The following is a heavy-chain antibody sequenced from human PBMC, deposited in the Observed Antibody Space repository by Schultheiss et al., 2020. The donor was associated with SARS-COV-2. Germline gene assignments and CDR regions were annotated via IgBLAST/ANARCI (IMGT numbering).Heavy chain of an antibody. CDR3: AKSGFPYYYGMDV. CDR1: GFTFSSYG. Sequence: GGSLRLSCAASGFTFSSYGMHWVRQAPGKGLEWVAVIWYDGSNKYFADSVKGRFTISRDNSKNTLYLQMNSLRAEDTAVYYCAKSGFPYYYGMDVWGQGTTVTVSS. J-gene: IGHJ6*02. CDR2: IWYDGSNK. V-gene: IGHV3-30*02. D-gene: IGHD3-10*01.